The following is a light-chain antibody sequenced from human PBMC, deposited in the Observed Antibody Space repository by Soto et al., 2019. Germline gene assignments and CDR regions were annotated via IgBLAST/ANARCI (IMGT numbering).Light chain of an antibody. Sequence: DIQMTQSPSSLSASVGDRVTITCQASQDISNYLNWYQQKPGKAPKLLIYDASNLETGVPSRLSGSGSGTDFTFTISSLQPEDIATYCCQQYDNLLLTFGGGTKVDIK. J-gene: IGKJ4*01. CDR2: DAS. CDR3: QQYDNLLLT. CDR1: QDISNY. V-gene: IGKV1-33*01.